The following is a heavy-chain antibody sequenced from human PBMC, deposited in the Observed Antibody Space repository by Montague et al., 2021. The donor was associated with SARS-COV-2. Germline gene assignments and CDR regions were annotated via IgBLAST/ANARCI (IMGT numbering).Heavy chain of an antibody. CDR2: IYHWGST. CDR1: GGAINSSNW. J-gene: IGHJ6*02. CDR3: ARVLGFCSGANCYSSGMDV. V-gene: IGHV4-4*02. Sequence: SETLSLTCVVSGGAINSSNWWSWVSQHPGKGLEWIGEIYHWGSTNYNPPLKSRATISIDKYPNQLSLKLSSVTAADTAVYYCARVLGFCSGANCYSSGMDVWGQGTTVTVSS. D-gene: IGHD2-15*01.